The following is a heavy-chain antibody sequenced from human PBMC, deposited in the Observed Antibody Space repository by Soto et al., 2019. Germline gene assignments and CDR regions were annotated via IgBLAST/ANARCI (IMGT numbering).Heavy chain of an antibody. Sequence: SETLSLTCAVSGFSISSGHYWGWMRQPPGKGLEWIGSTHHSGSTYYSTSLKSRVTISVDTSKNQVSLRLSSVTAADTALYYCATHFYGATRHTDLDSWGQGTLVTVSS. CDR1: GFSISSGHY. J-gene: IGHJ5*01. CDR3: ATHFYGATRHTDLDS. D-gene: IGHD4-17*01. V-gene: IGHV4-38-2*01. CDR2: THHSGST.